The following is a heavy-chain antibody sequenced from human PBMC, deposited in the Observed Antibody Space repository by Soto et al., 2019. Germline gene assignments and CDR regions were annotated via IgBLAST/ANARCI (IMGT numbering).Heavy chain of an antibody. V-gene: IGHV4-39*01. D-gene: IGHD3-10*01. J-gene: IGHJ4*02. CDR2: IYYSGST. Sequence: PSETLSLTCTVSGGSIITSDHYWGWIRQPPGKGLEWIGSIYYSGSTYYSPSLKSRVTISVDTSKNQFSLRLSSVTATDTAVHYCVRGRDYYGSGSSYLRQHFDYWGQGALVTVSS. CDR1: GGSIITSDHY. CDR3: VRGRDYYGSGSSYLRQHFDY.